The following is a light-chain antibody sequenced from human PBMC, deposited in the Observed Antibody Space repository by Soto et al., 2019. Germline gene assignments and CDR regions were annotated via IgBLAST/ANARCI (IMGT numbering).Light chain of an antibody. CDR1: SSDVGGYNY. Sequence: QSALTQPASVSGSPGQSITISCTGTSSDVGGYNYVSWYQQHPGKAPKLMIYEVSNRPSGVSKRFSGSKSGNTASLSISGLQAEDEADYYCSSYTSSSTPYVFGPGTKVTVL. CDR3: SSYTSSSTPYV. CDR2: EVS. J-gene: IGLJ1*01. V-gene: IGLV2-14*01.